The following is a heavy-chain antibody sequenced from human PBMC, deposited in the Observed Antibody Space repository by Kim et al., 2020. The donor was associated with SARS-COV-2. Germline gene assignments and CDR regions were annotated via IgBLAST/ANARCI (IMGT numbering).Heavy chain of an antibody. V-gene: IGHV3-15*01. D-gene: IGHD3-16*02. CDR3: TTDLAANYVWGSYRREENY. CDR2: IKSKTDGGTT. CDR1: GFTFSNAW. J-gene: IGHJ4*02. Sequence: VGSLRLSCAASGFTFSNAWMSWVRQAPGKGLEWVGRIKSKTDGGTTDYAAPVKGRFTISIDDSKNTLYLQMNSLKTEDTAVYYCTTDLAANYVWGSYRREENYWGQGTLVTVSS.